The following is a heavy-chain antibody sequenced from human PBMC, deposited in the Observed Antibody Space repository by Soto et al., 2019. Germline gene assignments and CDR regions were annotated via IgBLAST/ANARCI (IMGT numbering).Heavy chain of an antibody. CDR2: ISGSGSMK. D-gene: IGHD2-15*01. V-gene: IGHV3-23*01. Sequence: GGSLRLSCTASGLTFRNYAMTWVRQAPGRGLEWVSGISGSGSMKYYADSVKGRFAISRDNSKNMLFLQMDSLRDEDTAMYHCAKEAVASEQVPIPGDSWGQGTLVTVSS. J-gene: IGHJ4*02. CDR3: AKEAVASEQVPIPGDS. CDR1: GLTFRNYA.